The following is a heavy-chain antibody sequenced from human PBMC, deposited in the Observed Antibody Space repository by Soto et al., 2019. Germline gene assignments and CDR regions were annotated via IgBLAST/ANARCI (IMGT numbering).Heavy chain of an antibody. CDR1: GFTFSSYG. D-gene: IGHD3-16*01. CDR3: AKYEGNY. V-gene: IGHV3-30*18. J-gene: IGHJ4*02. CDR2: ISYDGSNK. Sequence: GGSLRLSFATSGFTFSSYGMHWVRQAPGKGLEWVAVISYDGSNKYYADSVKGRFTISRDNSKNTLYLQMNSLRAEDTAVYYCAKYEGNYWGQGTLVTVSS.